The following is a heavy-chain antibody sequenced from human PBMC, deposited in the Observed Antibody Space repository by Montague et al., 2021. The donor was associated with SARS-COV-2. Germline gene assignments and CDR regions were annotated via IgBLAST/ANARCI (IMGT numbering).Heavy chain of an antibody. Sequence: TPSLTCTVSGDSISSGRYHWSWVRQPAGKGLEFIGRIYITGAINYNPSLKSRVAISVDTSKNQFSLKLTSVTAADTAVYHCAREQVMWWVDPWGQGTLVTVSS. CDR1: GDSISSGRYH. D-gene: IGHD2-21*01. CDR2: IYITGAI. J-gene: IGHJ5*02. CDR3: AREQVMWWVDP. V-gene: IGHV4-61*02.